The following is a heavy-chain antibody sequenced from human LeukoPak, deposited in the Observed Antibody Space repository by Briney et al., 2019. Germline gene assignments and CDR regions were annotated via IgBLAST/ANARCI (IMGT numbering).Heavy chain of an antibody. CDR2: IYYSGST. J-gene: IGHJ4*02. CDR3: ARDGTIPL. V-gene: IGHV4-59*01. CDR1: GGSISGYY. D-gene: IGHD1-14*01. Sequence: MPSETLSLTCSVSGGSISGYYWSWLRQPPGKGPEWIGQIYYSGSTKYNPSLKSRVIISVDTSKNQFSLKLSSVTAADTALYYCARDGTIPLWGQGTLVTVSS.